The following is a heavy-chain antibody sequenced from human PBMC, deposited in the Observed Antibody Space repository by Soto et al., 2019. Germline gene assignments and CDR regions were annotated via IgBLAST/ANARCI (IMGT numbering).Heavy chain of an antibody. CDR3: ARVEGRETTAPYYYYGMDV. Sequence: EVQLLESGGGLVQPGGSLRLSCAASGFTFRSYAMSWVRQAPGKGLEWVSVVSGSGDNTYYADSVKGRFTISRDNSKNMLYRQMNSLRAENTAVYYCARVEGRETTAPYYYYGMDVWGQGTTVTVSS. V-gene: IGHV3-23*01. CDR1: GFTFRSYA. D-gene: IGHD4-17*01. CDR2: VSGSGDNT. J-gene: IGHJ6*02.